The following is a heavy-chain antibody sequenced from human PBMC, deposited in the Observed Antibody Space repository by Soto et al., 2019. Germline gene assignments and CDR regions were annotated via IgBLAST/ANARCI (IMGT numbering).Heavy chain of an antibody. CDR1: GYTFSSYG. Sequence: QVQLVQSGAEVKKPGASVKVSCKASGYTFSSYGISWVRQAPGQGLEWMGRISAYNGNTNYAQKFQGRDTMTTDTSTSTAYLELRSLRSDDTAVYYCARITILGLPWDSWGQGTLVTVSS. D-gene: IGHD3-3*01. J-gene: IGHJ4*02. CDR3: ARITILGLPWDS. V-gene: IGHV1-18*04. CDR2: ISAYNGNT.